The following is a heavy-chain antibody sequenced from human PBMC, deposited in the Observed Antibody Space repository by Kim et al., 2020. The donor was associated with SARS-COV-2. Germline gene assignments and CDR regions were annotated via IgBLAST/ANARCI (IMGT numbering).Heavy chain of an antibody. Sequence: ASVKVSCKASGYTFTGYYMHWVRQAPGQGLEWMGWINPNSGGTNYAQKFQGRVTMTRDTSISTAYMELSRLRSDDTAVYYCARDSYYDFWSGYFDYFDYWGQGTLVTVSS. J-gene: IGHJ4*02. CDR1: GYTFTGYY. D-gene: IGHD3-3*01. V-gene: IGHV1-2*02. CDR2: INPNSGGT. CDR3: ARDSYYDFWSGYFDYFDY.